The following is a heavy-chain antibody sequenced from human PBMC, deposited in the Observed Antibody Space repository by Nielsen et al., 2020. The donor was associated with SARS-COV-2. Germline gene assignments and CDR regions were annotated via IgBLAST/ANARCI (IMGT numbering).Heavy chain of an antibody. CDR3: ARARRWLNSHYFDY. CDR1: GGSISSGGYS. D-gene: IGHD5-24*01. J-gene: IGHJ4*02. Sequence: SETLSLTCAVSGGSISSGGYSWSWIRQPPGKGLEWIGYIYHSGSTYYNPSLKSRVTISVDRSKNQFSLKLSSVTAADTAVYYCARARRWLNSHYFDYWGQGTLVTVSS. V-gene: IGHV4-30-2*01. CDR2: IYHSGST.